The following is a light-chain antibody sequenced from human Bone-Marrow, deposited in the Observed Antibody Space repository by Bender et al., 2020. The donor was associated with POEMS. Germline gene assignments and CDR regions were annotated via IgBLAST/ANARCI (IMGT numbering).Light chain of an antibody. CDR1: YTDVGSYKF. CDR2: EGT. CDR3: SSYATSTPRV. V-gene: IGLV2-14*02. Sequence: QSALTQPASVSGSPGQSITISCTGTYTDVGSYKFVSWYQQHPGKAPKVMIYEGTKRPSGVSNRFSGSKSGNTASLTISGLQAEDEADYYCSSYATSTPRVFGGGTKLTVL. J-gene: IGLJ3*02.